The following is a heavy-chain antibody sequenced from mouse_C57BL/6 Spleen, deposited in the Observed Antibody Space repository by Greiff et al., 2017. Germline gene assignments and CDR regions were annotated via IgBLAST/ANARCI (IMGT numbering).Heavy chain of an antibody. V-gene: IGHV1-64*01. D-gene: IGHD2-2*01. CDR1: GYTFTSYW. CDR2: IHPNSGST. J-gene: IGHJ3*01. CDR3: ARGGYDEAWFAY. Sequence: QVQLQQPGAELVKPGASVKLSCKASGYTFTSYWMHWVKQRPGQGLEWIGMIHPNSGSTNYNEKFKSKATLTVDKSSSTAYMQLSSLTSEDSAVYYCARGGYDEAWFAYWGQGTLVTVSA.